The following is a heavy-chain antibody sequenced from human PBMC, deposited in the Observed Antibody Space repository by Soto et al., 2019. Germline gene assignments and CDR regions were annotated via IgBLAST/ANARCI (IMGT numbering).Heavy chain of an antibody. CDR1: GFPFSSYG. CDR2: IWYDGSNK. CDR3: ARIYDILTGPFDY. D-gene: IGHD3-9*01. J-gene: IGHJ4*02. V-gene: IGHV3-33*01. Sequence: PGGSLRLSCAASGFPFSSYGMHWVRQAPGKGLEWVAVIWYDGSNKYYADSVKGRFTISRDNSKNTLYLQMNSLRAEDTAVYYCARIYDILTGPFDYWGQGTLVTVSS.